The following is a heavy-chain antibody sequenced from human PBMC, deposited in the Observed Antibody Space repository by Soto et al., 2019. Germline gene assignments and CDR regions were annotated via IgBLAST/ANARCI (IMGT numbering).Heavy chain of an antibody. J-gene: IGHJ4*02. CDR2: IYYSGST. D-gene: IGHD5-18*01. Sequence: SETLSLTCTVSGGSISSYYWSWIRQPPGKGLEWIGYIYYSGSTNYNPSLKSRVTISVDTSKNQFSLKLSSVTAADTAVYYCARGVTAMSLFFDYWGQGTLVTVSS. CDR3: ARGVTAMSLFFDY. V-gene: IGHV4-59*01. CDR1: GGSISSYY.